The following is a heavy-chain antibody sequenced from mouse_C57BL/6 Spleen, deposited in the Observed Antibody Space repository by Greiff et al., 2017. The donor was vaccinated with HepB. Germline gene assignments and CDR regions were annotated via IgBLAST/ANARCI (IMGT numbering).Heavy chain of an antibody. Sequence: VQVVESGPGLVQPSQSLSITCTVSGFSLTSYGVHWVRQSPGKGLEWLGVIWRGGSTDYNAAFMSRLSITKDNSKSQVFFKMNSLQADDTAIYYCAKSHDYDEGGYFDYWGQGTTLTVSS. CDR2: IWRGGST. D-gene: IGHD2-4*01. CDR1: GFSLTSYG. J-gene: IGHJ2*01. V-gene: IGHV2-5*01. CDR3: AKSHDYDEGGYFDY.